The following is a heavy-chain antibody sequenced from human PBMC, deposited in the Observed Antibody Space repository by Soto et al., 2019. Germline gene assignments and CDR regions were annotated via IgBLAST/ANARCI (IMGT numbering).Heavy chain of an antibody. D-gene: IGHD3-10*01. CDR3: VRDLDGSGSYYTGY. V-gene: IGHV1-18*01. CDR2: IRVHNGNT. Sequence: GXSVKDSCKASGYNFINYGITWVRQAPGQGLEWMGWIRVHNGNTNYAQNLQGRVTMTTDTSTSTAYMELRSLRSDDTAVYYCVRDLDGSGSYYTGYWGPGTLVTVSS. J-gene: IGHJ4*02. CDR1: GYNFINYG.